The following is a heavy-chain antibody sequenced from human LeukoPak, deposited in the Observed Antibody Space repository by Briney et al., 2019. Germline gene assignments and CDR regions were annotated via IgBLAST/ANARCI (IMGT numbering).Heavy chain of an antibody. CDR1: GGTFSSYA. V-gene: IGHV1-69*05. J-gene: IGHJ4*02. D-gene: IGHD6-19*01. CDR2: IIPIFGTA. CDR3: ARDRGVSGWRHRGSDY. Sequence: SVKVSCKASGGTFSSYAISWVRQAPGQGLEWMGRIIPIFGTANYAQKFQGRVTITTDESTSTAYMELSSLRSEDTAVYYCARDRGVSGWRHRGSDYWGQGTLVTVSS.